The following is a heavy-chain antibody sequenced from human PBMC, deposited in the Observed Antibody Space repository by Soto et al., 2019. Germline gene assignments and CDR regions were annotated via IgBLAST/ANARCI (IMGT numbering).Heavy chain of an antibody. CDR2: IGHEGSTK. D-gene: IGHD5-12*01. J-gene: IGHJ3*02. CDR3: ASDRVSYSGYGNAFDI. CDR1: GFTFSRYV. V-gene: IGHV3-33*01. Sequence: QVHLVESGGGMVQPGRSLRLSCAGSGFTFSRYVMNWVRQAPGKGLEWVAGIGHEGSTKYYADSMTSRLTISRDNSQNKRNVQMNNLRVEDTAVYYCASDRVSYSGYGNAFDIWGQGTMVTVSS.